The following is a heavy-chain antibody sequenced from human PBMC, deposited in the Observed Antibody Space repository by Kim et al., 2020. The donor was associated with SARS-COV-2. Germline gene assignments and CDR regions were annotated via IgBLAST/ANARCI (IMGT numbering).Heavy chain of an antibody. J-gene: IGHJ6*02. Sequence: ASVKVSCKASGYTFTGYYMHWVRQAPGQGLEWMGRINPNSGGTNYAQKFQGRVTMTRDTSISTAYMELSRLRSDDTAVYYCARSGYYDSSGYYEYYYYYGMDVWGQGTTVTVSS. V-gene: IGHV1-2*06. CDR3: ARSGYYDSSGYYEYYYYYGMDV. CDR1: GYTFTGYY. D-gene: IGHD3-22*01. CDR2: INPNSGGT.